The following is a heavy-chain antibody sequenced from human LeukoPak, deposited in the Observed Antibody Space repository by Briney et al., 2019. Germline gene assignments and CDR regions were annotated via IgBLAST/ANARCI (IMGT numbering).Heavy chain of an antibody. D-gene: IGHD3-10*01. CDR2: IKRKIDSGAI. CDR3: GLGSGRSDFDY. Sequence: TGGSLRLSCAVSGFTFSEAWMNWVRQAPGKGLEWVARIKRKIDSGAIDYAASVKGRFTISRDDSKNTVYLQMNSLTTEDTAVYYCGLGSGRSDFDYWGQGTLVTVSS. V-gene: IGHV3-15*01. J-gene: IGHJ4*02. CDR1: GFTFSEAW.